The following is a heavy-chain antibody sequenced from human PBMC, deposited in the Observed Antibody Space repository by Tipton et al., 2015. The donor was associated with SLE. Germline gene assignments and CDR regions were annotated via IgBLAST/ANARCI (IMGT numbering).Heavy chain of an antibody. V-gene: IGHV4-61*10. CDR2: IYYSGST. D-gene: IGHD3-10*01. CDR1: GGSISSGSYY. J-gene: IGHJ3*02. CDR3: AREGITIRAFDI. Sequence: LRLSCTVSGGSISSGSYYWSWIRQPAGKGLEWIGHIYYSGSTNYNPSLKSRVTISVDTSKNQFSLKLSSVTAADTAVYYCAREGITIRAFDIWGQGTMVTVSS.